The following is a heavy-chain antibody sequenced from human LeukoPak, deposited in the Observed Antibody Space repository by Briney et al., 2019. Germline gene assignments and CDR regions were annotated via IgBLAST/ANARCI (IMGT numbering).Heavy chain of an antibody. CDR2: ISYDGSNK. CDR1: GFTFSSYG. D-gene: IGHD6-19*01. J-gene: IGHJ4*02. Sequence: GGSLRLSCAASGFTFSSYGMHWVRQAPGKGLEWVAVISYDGSNKYYADSVKGRFTISRDNSKNTLYLQMNSLRAEDTAVYYCAKDGAYSSGWYFDYWGQGTLVTVSS. CDR3: AKDGAYSSGWYFDY. V-gene: IGHV3-30*18.